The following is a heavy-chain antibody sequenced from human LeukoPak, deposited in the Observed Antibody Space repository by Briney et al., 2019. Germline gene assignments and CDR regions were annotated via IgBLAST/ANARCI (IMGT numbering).Heavy chain of an antibody. CDR1: GYTFTSYG. CDR3: ARDERLLERRPNWFDP. CDR2: ISAYNGNT. J-gene: IGHJ5*02. Sequence: VASVKVSCKASGYTFTSYGISWVRQAPGQGLEWMGWISAYNGNTNYAQKLQGRVTMTTDTSTSTAYMELRSLRSDDTAVYYCARDERLLERRPNWFDPWGQGTLVTVSS. V-gene: IGHV1-18*01. D-gene: IGHD1-1*01.